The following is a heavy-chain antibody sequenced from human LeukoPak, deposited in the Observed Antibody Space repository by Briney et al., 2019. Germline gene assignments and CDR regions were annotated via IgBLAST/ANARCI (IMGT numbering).Heavy chain of an antibody. J-gene: IGHJ4*02. V-gene: IGHV4-59*01. CDR2: IYYSGST. CDR1: GGSISSYY. Sequence: PSETLSLTCTVSGGSISSYYWSWIRQPPGKGLEWIGCIYYSGSTNYNPSLKSRVTISVDTSKNQFSLKLSSVTAADTAVYYCARAGYGSGSYVVGPFDYWGQGTLVTVSS. CDR3: ARAGYGSGSYVVGPFDY. D-gene: IGHD3-10*01.